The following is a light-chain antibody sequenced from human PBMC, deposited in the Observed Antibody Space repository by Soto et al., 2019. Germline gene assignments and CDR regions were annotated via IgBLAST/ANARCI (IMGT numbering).Light chain of an antibody. CDR2: KAS. J-gene: IGKJ1*01. CDR3: LQDYSYPRT. CDR1: QGIGSY. V-gene: IGKV1-8*01. Sequence: AIRMTQSPSSLSASTGDRVTITCRASQGIGSYLAWYQQKPWKAPKLLIYKASSLESGVPSRFSGSGSGTDFTLIISRLQPEDSATYYCLQDYSYPRTFGQGTKVDIK.